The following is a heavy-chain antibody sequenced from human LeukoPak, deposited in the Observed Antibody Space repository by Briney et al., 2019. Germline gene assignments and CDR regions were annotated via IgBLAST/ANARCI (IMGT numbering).Heavy chain of an antibody. CDR2: INPSGGST. CDR3: ARDRGNYDFWSVPDY. CDR1: GYTFTSYY. V-gene: IGHV1-46*01. J-gene: IGHJ4*02. D-gene: IGHD3-3*01. Sequence: ASVKVSCKASGYTFTSYYMHWVRQAPGQGLEWMGIINPSGGSTSYAQKFQGRVTMTRDTSISTAYMELSRLRSDDTAVYYCARDRGNYDFWSVPDYWGQGTLVTVSS.